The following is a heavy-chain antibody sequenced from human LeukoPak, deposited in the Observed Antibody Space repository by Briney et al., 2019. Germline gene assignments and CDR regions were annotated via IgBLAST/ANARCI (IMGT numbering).Heavy chain of an antibody. J-gene: IGHJ2*01. CDR3: ARRYIDILTGYHRGELYWYFDL. CDR2: IYTSGST. V-gene: IGHV4-61*02. CDR1: GGSISSGSYY. Sequence: SETLSLTCTVSGGSISSGSYYWSWIRQPAGKGLEWIGRIYTSGSTNYNPSLKSRVTISVDTSKNQFSLKLNSVTAADTAVYYCARRYIDILTGYHRGELYWYFDLWGRGTLVTVSS. D-gene: IGHD3-9*01.